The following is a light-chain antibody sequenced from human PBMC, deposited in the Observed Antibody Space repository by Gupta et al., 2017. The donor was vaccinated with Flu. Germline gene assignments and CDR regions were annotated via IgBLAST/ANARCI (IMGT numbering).Light chain of an antibody. CDR1: SSNIGANYD. CDR2: GVT. CDR3: QSYDSNEGGV. V-gene: IGLV1-40*03. Sequence: QSVLTQPPSVSGAPGHRVTISCTGSSSNIGANYDVHWYQQVPGAAPKLLIYGVTNRPSGVPDRFSGSKSGASASLAITGLQAEDEADYYCQSYDSNEGGVFGTGTRVTVL. J-gene: IGLJ1*01.